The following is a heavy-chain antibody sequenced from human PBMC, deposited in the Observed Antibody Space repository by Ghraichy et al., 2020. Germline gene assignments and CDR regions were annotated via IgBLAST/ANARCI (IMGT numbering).Heavy chain of an antibody. J-gene: IGHJ4*02. D-gene: IGHD3-9*01. CDR3: ATRPYYDILTVYGGLDY. CDR1: GFTFSSYA. Sequence: GGSLRLSCAGSGFTFSSYAMRWVRQAPGKGLEWVSAISGSGGSTYYADSVKGRFTISRDNSKNTLYLQMNSLRAEDTAVYYCATRPYYDILTVYGGLDYWGQGTLVTVSS. CDR2: ISGSGGST. V-gene: IGHV3-23*01.